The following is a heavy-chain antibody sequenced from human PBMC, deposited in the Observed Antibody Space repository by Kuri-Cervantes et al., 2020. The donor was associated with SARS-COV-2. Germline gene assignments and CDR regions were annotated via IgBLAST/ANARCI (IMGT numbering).Heavy chain of an antibody. CDR3: ARASIAAAGTNAFDI. V-gene: IGHV1-3*01. D-gene: IGHD6-13*01. Sequence: ASVKVSCKASGYTFTSYAMHWVRQAPGQRLEWMGWINAGNGNTKYSQKFQGRVTITRDTSASTAYMELSSLRSEDTAVYYCARASIAAAGTNAFDIWGQGTMVTVSS. J-gene: IGHJ3*02. CDR2: INAGNGNT. CDR1: GYTFTSYA.